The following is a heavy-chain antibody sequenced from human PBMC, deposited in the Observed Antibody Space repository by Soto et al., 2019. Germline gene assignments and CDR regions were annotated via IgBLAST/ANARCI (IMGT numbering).Heavy chain of an antibody. Sequence: SETLSLTCAVYGGSFSGYYWSWIRQPPGKGLEWIGEINHSGSTNYNPSLKSRVTISVDTSKNQFSLKLSSVTAADTAVYYCARVGQWELLGWFDPWGQGTLVTVSS. CDR2: INHSGST. CDR1: GGSFSGYY. D-gene: IGHD1-26*01. V-gene: IGHV4-34*01. J-gene: IGHJ5*02. CDR3: ARVGQWELLGWFDP.